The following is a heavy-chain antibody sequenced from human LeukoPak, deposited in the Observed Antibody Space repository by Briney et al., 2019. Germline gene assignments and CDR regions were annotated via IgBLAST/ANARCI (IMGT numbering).Heavy chain of an antibody. CDR1: GFTFSSYV. Sequence: GGSLRLSCAASGFTFSSYVMTWVRQAPGKGLEWVSAISETGGATDYADSVKARFTISRDNSKNTLYLQMYSLRAEDTAIYYCAKRSGGGAPCLDFWGQGTLVTVSS. J-gene: IGHJ4*02. D-gene: IGHD3-10*01. CDR2: ISETGGAT. V-gene: IGHV3-23*01. CDR3: AKRSGGGAPCLDF.